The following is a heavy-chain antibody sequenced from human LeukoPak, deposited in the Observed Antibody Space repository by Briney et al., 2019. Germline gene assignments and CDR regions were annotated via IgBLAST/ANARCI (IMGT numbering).Heavy chain of an antibody. CDR2: ISGDDGRT. Sequence: ASVKVSCKASGYTFSTYGISWVRQAPGQGLEWMGWISGDDGRTHYGQKFQGRVTMTRDTSTTTVYMELRSLTSDDTAVYYCARGTVTTYYYYTLDVWGQGATVTVSS. CDR3: ARGTVTTYYYYTLDV. J-gene: IGHJ6*02. D-gene: IGHD4-17*01. CDR1: GYTFSTYG. V-gene: IGHV1-18*01.